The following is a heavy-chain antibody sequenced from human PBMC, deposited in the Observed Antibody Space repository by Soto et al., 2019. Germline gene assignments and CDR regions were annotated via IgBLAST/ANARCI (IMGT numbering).Heavy chain of an antibody. Sequence: QVQLVQSGAEVKKPGASVKVSCKASGYTFTSYDINWVRQATGQGLEWMGWMNPNSGNTGYAQKFQGRVTMTRSTSIRTAYMELSSMGSEDTDVDYCERGRTSFGVVGYYYYGMEVWGQGTTVTVYS. D-gene: IGHD3-3*01. V-gene: IGHV1-8*01. J-gene: IGHJ6*02. CDR2: MNPNSGNT. CDR1: GYTFTSYD. CDR3: ERGRTSFGVVGYYYYGMEV.